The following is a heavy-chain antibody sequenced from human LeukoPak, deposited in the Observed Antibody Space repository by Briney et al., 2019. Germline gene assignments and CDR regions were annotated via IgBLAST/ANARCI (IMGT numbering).Heavy chain of an antibody. J-gene: IGHJ5*02. CDR1: GGSISSSSYY. Sequence: SETLSLTCTVSGGSISSSSYYWGWIRQPPGKGLEWIGSIYYSGSTYYNPSLKSRVTISVDTSKNQFSLKLSSVTAADTAVYYCARDRRAAAGTYWFDPWGQGTLVTVSS. CDR2: IYYSGST. D-gene: IGHD6-13*01. V-gene: IGHV4-39*07. CDR3: ARDRRAAAGTYWFDP.